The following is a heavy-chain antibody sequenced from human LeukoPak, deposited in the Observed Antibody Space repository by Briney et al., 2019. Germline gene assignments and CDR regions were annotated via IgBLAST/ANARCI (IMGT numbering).Heavy chain of an antibody. Sequence: PGGSLRLSCAASGFTFSGYSMNWFRQAQGRGLEWVSYISSTSTTIYYKDSVKGRFTISRDNAKNSLYLHMTSLRVEDTAVYYCVRNDGDDAFDIWGQGTMVTVSS. V-gene: IGHV3-48*01. CDR1: GFTFSGYS. D-gene: IGHD4-17*01. J-gene: IGHJ3*02. CDR2: ISSTSTTI. CDR3: VRNDGDDAFDI.